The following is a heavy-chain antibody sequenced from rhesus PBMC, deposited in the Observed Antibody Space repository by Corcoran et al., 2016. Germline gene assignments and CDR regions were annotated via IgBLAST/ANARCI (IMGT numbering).Heavy chain of an antibody. CDR3: ARGLEGYFDY. CDR1: GGSISSNY. V-gene: IGHV4-169*01. Sequence: QLQLQESGPGLVKPSETLSVTCAVSGGSISSNYWSWIRRPPGKGLEWIGRIYGSGSSTNYNPSLRSRVTLSVDTSKNQLSLKLSSVTAADTAVYYCARGLEGYFDYWGQGVLVTVSS. D-gene: IGHD3-3*01. J-gene: IGHJ4*01. CDR2: IYGSGSST.